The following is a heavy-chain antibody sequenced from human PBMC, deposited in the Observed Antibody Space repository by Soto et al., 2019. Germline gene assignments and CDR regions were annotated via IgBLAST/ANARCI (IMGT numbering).Heavy chain of an antibody. CDR3: ARDAWLLQRGIDD. Sequence: TPSLTRTSYGGSVRRVEYAVRRNRQPPGKGLEWIGYIYYSGSTYYNPSLRSRVTISVDTSKNQFSLKLSSVTAADTVFYYCARDAWLLQRGIDDWGQGTLVTIS. V-gene: IGHV4-30-4*01. CDR1: GGSVRRVEYA. D-gene: IGHD6-19*01. CDR2: IYYSGST. J-gene: IGHJ4*02.